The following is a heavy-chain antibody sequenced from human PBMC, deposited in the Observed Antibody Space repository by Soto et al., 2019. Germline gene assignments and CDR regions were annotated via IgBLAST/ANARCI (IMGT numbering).Heavy chain of an antibody. CDR1: GFTFSSYG. J-gene: IGHJ4*02. CDR3: AKGMGGSIAARLDY. Sequence: QVQLVESGGGVVQPGRSLRLSCAASGFTFSSYGMHWVRQAPGKGLEWGAVISYDGSNKYYADSVKGRFTISRDNSKNTLYLQMNSLRAEDTAVYYCAKGMGGSIAARLDYWGQGTLVTVSS. D-gene: IGHD6-6*01. V-gene: IGHV3-30*18. CDR2: ISYDGSNK.